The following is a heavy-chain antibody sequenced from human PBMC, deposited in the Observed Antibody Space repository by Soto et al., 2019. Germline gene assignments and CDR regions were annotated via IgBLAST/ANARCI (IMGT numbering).Heavy chain of an antibody. D-gene: IGHD3-9*01. CDR1: GGSISSSSYY. CDR2: IYYSGST. Sequence: QLQLQESGPGLVKPSETLSLTCTVSGGSISSSSYYWGWIRQPPGKGLEWIGSIYYSGSTYYNPSLKSRVTISVDTSKNQFSLKLSSVTAADTAVYYCARLRGDILTGYYLGYYFDYWGQGTLVTVSS. J-gene: IGHJ4*02. CDR3: ARLRGDILTGYYLGYYFDY. V-gene: IGHV4-39*01.